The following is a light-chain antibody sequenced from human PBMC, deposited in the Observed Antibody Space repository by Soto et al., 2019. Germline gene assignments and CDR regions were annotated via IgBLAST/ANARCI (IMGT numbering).Light chain of an antibody. V-gene: IGKV3-20*01. CDR1: ESVSSNY. CDR2: GAS. CDR3: QQYGTSPRT. Sequence: IVLTQSPGTLSLSPGERATLSCSATESVSSNYLAWYQQQPGQAPRVLIYGASIRATGIPDRFSGSGSETDLTLTISRLEHEDFAVYYCQQYGTSPRTFGQGTQVEIK. J-gene: IGKJ1*01.